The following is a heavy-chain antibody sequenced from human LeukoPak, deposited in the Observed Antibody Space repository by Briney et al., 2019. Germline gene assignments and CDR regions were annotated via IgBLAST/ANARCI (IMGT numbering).Heavy chain of an antibody. CDR3: ARLGSSSWHTPRDY. D-gene: IGHD6-13*01. CDR2: ISSSSSYI. V-gene: IGHV3-21*04. CDR1: GFTFSSYS. Sequence: GGSLRLSCAASGFTFSSYSMNWVRQAPGKGLEWVSSISSSSSYIYYADSVKGRFTISRDNAKNSLYLQMNSLRAEDTAVYYCARLGSSSWHTPRDYWGQGTLVTVSS. J-gene: IGHJ4*02.